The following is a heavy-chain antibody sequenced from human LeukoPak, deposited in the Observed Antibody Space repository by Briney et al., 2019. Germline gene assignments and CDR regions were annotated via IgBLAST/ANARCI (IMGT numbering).Heavy chain of an antibody. J-gene: IGHJ4*02. CDR3: ARGGVYSRSPFDY. Sequence: GGSLRLSCAASGFIFSSYWMHWVRQAPGKGLVWVSRINSDGSSTFYADSVKGRFTISGDNAKNTLYLQMNSLRAEDTALYYCARGGVYSRSPFDYWGQGTLVIVSS. D-gene: IGHD6-6*01. CDR2: INSDGSST. CDR1: GFIFSSYW. V-gene: IGHV3-74*01.